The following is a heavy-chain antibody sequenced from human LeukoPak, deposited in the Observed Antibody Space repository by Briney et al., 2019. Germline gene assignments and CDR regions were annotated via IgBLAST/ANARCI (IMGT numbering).Heavy chain of an antibody. CDR2: IYYSGST. V-gene: IGHV4-61*01. CDR3: ARDPGFQH. Sequence: PSETLSLTCTVSGGSISSSSYYWGWIRQPPGKGLEWIGYIYYSGSTNYNPSLKSRVTISVDTSKNQFSLKLSSVTAADTAVYYCARDPGFQHWGQGTLVTVSS. CDR1: GGSISSSSYY. J-gene: IGHJ1*01.